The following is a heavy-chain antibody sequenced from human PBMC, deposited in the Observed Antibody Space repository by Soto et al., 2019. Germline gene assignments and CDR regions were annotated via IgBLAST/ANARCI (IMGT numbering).Heavy chain of an antibody. CDR2: INPNSGGT. V-gene: IGHV1-2*02. CDR1: GYTFTGYY. CDR3: ARHLTATIPFDY. J-gene: IGHJ4*02. D-gene: IGHD6-25*01. Sequence: ASGKVSCKASGYTFTGYYMHWVRQAPGQGLEWMGWINPNSGGTNYAQKFQGRVTMTRDTSISTAYMELSRLRSDDTAVYYCARHLTATIPFDYWGQGTLVTVSS.